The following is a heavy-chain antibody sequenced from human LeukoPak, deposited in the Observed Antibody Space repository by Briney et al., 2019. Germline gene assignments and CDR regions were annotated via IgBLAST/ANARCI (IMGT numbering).Heavy chain of an antibody. J-gene: IGHJ6*02. Sequence: PGGSLRLSCAASGFTFSNSWLHWVSQAPGKGLVWVSRINERGSSTSYADSVKGRFTISRDNAKNTLYLQMNSLRAEDTAVYYCARSRGYYDSSGYFFYYYGMDVWCQGTTVTVSS. CDR3: ARSRGYYDSSGYFFYYYGMDV. V-gene: IGHV3-74*01. CDR2: INERGSST. D-gene: IGHD3-22*01. CDR1: GFTFSNSW.